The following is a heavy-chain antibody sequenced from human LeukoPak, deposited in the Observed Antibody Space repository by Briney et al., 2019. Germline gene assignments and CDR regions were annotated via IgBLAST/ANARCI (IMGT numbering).Heavy chain of an antibody. V-gene: IGHV4-61*02. CDR1: GGSISSGSYY. Sequence: SETLSLTCTVSGGSISSGSYYWSWIRQPAGKGLEWIGRIYTSGSTNYNPSLKSRVTISVDTSKNQFSLKLNSVTAADTAVYYCASPPAVAAAVYYWGQGTLVTVSS. D-gene: IGHD6-13*01. CDR3: ASPPAVAAAVYY. CDR2: IYTSGST. J-gene: IGHJ4*02.